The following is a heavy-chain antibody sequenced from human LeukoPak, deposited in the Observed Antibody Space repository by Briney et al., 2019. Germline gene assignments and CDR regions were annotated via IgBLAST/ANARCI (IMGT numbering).Heavy chain of an antibody. CDR2: LYSGEST. D-gene: IGHD3-10*01. V-gene: IGHV3-53*01. J-gene: IGHJ2*01. Sequence: GGSLTLSCAASGFSVSTKYMNWVRQAPGKGLGWVSILYSGESTYYADSVKGRFIVSRDSSKNTLFLQMNALRVEDTAVYYCARVGDHYHWYLDVWGRGTLVTVSS. CDR3: ARVGDHYHWYLDV. CDR1: GFSVSTKY.